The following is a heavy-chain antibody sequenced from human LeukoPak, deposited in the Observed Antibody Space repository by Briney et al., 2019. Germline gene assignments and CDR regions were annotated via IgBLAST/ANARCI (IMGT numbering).Heavy chain of an antibody. D-gene: IGHD3-22*01. CDR1: GFSFSDYD. CDR3: ARGWDRSGYYAYYFDY. J-gene: IGHJ4*02. Sequence: GGSLRLSCAASGFSFSDYDMHWVRQAPGKGLAWVAVISYDGSNKYYADSVKGRFTISRDNSKNTLYLQMNSLRAEDTAVYYCARGWDRSGYYAYYFDYWGQGTLVTVSS. CDR2: ISYDGSNK. V-gene: IGHV3-30*19.